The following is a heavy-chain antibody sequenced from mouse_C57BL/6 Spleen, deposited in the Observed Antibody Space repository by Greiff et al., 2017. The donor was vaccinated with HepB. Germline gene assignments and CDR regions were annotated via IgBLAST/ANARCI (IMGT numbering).Heavy chain of an antibody. J-gene: IGHJ2*01. CDR1: GYTFTDYY. V-gene: IGHV1-76*01. CDR3: ARGTYSNYVDY. D-gene: IGHD2-5*01. Sequence: QVQLQQSGAELVRPGASVKLSCKASGYTFTDYYINWVKQRPGQGLEWIARIYPGSGNTYYNEKFKGKATLTAEKSSSTAYMQLSSLTSEDSAVYFCARGTYSNYVDYWGQGTTLTVSS. CDR2: IYPGSGNT.